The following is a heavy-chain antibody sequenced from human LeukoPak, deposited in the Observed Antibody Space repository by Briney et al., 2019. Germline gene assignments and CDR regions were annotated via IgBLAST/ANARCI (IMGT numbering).Heavy chain of an antibody. CDR2: IRGDGGEK. J-gene: IGHJ3*02. CDR1: GFTFSTYW. Sequence: GGSLSPSCAASGFTFSTYWMNWFRPTPGKGLEWVAKIRGDGGEKDHVASVKGRFTISRDNAKNSLYLQMNSLRAEDTAVYYCARDNGYSSGWFRDAFDIWGQGTMVTVSS. CDR3: ARDNGYSSGWFRDAFDI. V-gene: IGHV3-7*01. D-gene: IGHD6-19*01.